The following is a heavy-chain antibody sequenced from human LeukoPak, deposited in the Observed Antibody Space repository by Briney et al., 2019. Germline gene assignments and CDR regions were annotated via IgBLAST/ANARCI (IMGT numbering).Heavy chain of an antibody. CDR1: GFTFSTFA. Sequence: GRSLRLSCVASGFTFSTFATHWVRQAPGKGLEWVAVISYDGRNKYYADSVKGRFTISRDNSNNTLYLQMNSLGAGDTAVFYCARGWSFDYWGQGTVVTVSS. J-gene: IGHJ4*02. D-gene: IGHD6-13*01. CDR2: ISYDGRNK. V-gene: IGHV3-30*04. CDR3: ARGWSFDY.